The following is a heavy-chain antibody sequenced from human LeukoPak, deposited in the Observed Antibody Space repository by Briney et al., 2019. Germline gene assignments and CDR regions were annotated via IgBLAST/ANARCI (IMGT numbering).Heavy chain of an antibody. CDR1: GGTFSSYA. Sequence: ASVKFSCKASGGTFSSYAISWVRQAPGQGLEWMGRIIPILGIANYAQKFQGRVTITADKSTSTAYMELSSLRSEDTAVYYCARTVGATSYYFDYWGQGTLVTVSS. CDR3: ARTVGATSYYFDY. CDR2: IIPILGIA. D-gene: IGHD1-26*01. J-gene: IGHJ4*02. V-gene: IGHV1-69*04.